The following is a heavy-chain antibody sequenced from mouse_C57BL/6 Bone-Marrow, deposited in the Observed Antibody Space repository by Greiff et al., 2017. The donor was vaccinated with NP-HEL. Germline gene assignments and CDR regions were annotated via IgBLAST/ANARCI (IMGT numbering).Heavy chain of an antibody. CDR1: GYTFTSYG. Sequence: VQVVESGAELARPGASVKLSCKASGYTFTSYGISWVKQRTGQGLEWIGEIYPRSGNTYYNEKFKGKATLTADKSSSTAYMELRSLTSEDSAVYFCARLEYYGSSLAWFAYWGQGTLVTVSA. D-gene: IGHD1-1*01. J-gene: IGHJ3*01. V-gene: IGHV1-81*01. CDR2: IYPRSGNT. CDR3: ARLEYYGSSLAWFAY.